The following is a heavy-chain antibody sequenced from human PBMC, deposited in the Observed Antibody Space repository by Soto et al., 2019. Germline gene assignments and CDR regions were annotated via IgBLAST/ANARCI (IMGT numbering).Heavy chain of an antibody. Sequence: SVKVSCKASGGTFSSYAISWVRQAPGQGLEWMGGIIPIFGTANYAQKFQGRVTITADKSTSTAYMELSSLRSEDTAVYYCARGACSGRGGMDVWGQRTMVTVSS. CDR2: IIPIFGTA. CDR3: ARGACSGRGGMDV. V-gene: IGHV1-69*06. D-gene: IGHD6-19*01. J-gene: IGHJ6*02. CDR1: GGTFSSYA.